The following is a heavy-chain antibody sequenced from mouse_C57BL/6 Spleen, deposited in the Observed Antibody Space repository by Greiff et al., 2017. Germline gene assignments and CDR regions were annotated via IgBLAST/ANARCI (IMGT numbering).Heavy chain of an antibody. CDR1: GYTFTDYE. CDR2: IDPETGGT. CDR3: NDAAY. V-gene: IGHV1-15*01. D-gene: IGHD2-12*01. Sequence: QVQLQQSGAELVRPGASVTLSCKASGYTFTDYEMHWVKQTPVHGLEWIGAIDPETGGTAYNQKFKGKAILTPDKSSSTAYMELRSLTSEDSAVYYCNDAAYWGQGTLVTVSA. J-gene: IGHJ3*01.